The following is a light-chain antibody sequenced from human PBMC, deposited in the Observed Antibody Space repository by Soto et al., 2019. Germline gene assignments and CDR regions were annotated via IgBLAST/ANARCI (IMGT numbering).Light chain of an antibody. V-gene: IGLV2-14*01. CDR1: SSDIGGYNY. CDR2: EVS. Sequence: QSVLTQPASASGSPGQSITISCAGTSSDIGGYNYVSWYQQHPGKAPKVMIYEVSNRPSGVSNRFSGSKSGNTASLTISGLQAEDEADYYCSSYTSSSTLYAFGSGTKVTVL. CDR3: SSYTSSSTLYA. J-gene: IGLJ1*01.